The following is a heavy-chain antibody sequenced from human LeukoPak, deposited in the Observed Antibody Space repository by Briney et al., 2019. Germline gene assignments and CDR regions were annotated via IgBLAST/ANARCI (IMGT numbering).Heavy chain of an antibody. CDR1: GFTFSRYW. V-gene: IGHV3-64D*06. J-gene: IGHJ4*02. D-gene: IGHD3-10*01. CDR3: VKRGHGSGSYYPDY. Sequence: GGSLRLSCAASGFTFSRYWMHWVRQAPGRGREYVPAISSNGGRTYYADSVKGRFTISRDNSKNTLYLQMSSLRAEDTAVYYCVKRGHGSGSYYPDYWGQGTLVTVSS. CDR2: ISSNGGRT.